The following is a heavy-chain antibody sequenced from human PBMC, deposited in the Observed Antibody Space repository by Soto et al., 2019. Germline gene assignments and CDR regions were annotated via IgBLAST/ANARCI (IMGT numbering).Heavy chain of an antibody. CDR3: AKDLRRTQLVPRPPSYFDY. Sequence: GGSLRLSCAASGFTFSSYAMSWVRQAPGKGLEWVSAISGSGGSTYYADSVKGRFTISRDNSKNTLYLQMNSLRAEDTAVYYCAKDLRRTQLVPRPPSYFDYWGQGTLVTVSS. CDR2: ISGSGGST. D-gene: IGHD6-13*01. CDR1: GFTFSSYA. V-gene: IGHV3-23*01. J-gene: IGHJ4*02.